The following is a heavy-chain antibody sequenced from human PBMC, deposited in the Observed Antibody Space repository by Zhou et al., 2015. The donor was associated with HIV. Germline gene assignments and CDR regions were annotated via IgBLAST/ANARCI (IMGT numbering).Heavy chain of an antibody. V-gene: IGHV3-33*08. J-gene: IGHJ6*02. Sequence: QVQLVESGGGVVQPGRSLRLSCAASGFTFSSYAMHWVRQAPGKGLEWVAIVWSDGSNEYYADSVKGRFTISRDNSKNTLYLQMNGLRAEDTAIYYCARGDMVMTITQYYFYGMDLWGQGP. CDR2: VWSDGSNE. D-gene: IGHD5-12*01. CDR3: ARGDMVMTITQYYFYGMDL. CDR1: GFTFSSYA.